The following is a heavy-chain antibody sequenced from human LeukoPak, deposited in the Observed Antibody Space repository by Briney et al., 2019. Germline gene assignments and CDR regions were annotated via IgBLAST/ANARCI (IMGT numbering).Heavy chain of an antibody. CDR2: MNPNSGNT. CDR1: GYTFTSYD. D-gene: IGHD2-2*02. Sequence: GASVKVSCKASGYTFTSYDINWVRQATGQGLEWMGWMNPNSGNTGYAQKFQGRVTMTRNTSISTAYMELSSLRSEDTAVYYCARDPHFQLLYTLYYYYGMDVWGQGTTVTVSS. CDR3: ARDPHFQLLYTLYYYYGMDV. V-gene: IGHV1-8*01. J-gene: IGHJ6*02.